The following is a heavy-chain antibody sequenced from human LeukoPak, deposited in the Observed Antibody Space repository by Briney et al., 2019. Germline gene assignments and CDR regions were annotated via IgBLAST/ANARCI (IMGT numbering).Heavy chain of an antibody. CDR1: GYTFTSYD. CDR2: MNPNSGNT. D-gene: IGHD6-19*01. CDR3: ARGLTVRGWYYYYMDV. J-gene: IGHJ6*03. V-gene: IGHV1-8*01. Sequence: ASVKVSCKASGYTFTSYDINWVRQATGQGLEWMGWMNPNSGNTGYAQKFQGRVTMTRNTSISTAYMELSSLRSEDTAVYYCARGLTVRGWYYYYMDVWGKGTTVTVSS.